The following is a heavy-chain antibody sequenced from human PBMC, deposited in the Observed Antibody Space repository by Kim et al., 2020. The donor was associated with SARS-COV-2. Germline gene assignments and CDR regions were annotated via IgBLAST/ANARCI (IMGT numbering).Heavy chain of an antibody. CDR1: GGSISSSSYY. CDR3: ARHGSQMAGYDSSGYYDY. J-gene: IGHJ4*02. V-gene: IGHV4-39*01. Sequence: SETLSLTCTVSGGSISSSSYYWGWIRQPPGKGLEWIGSIYYSGSTYYNPSLKSRVTISVDTSKNQFSLKLSSVTAADTAVYYCARHGSQMAGYDSSGYYDYWGQGTLVTVSS. CDR2: IYYSGST. D-gene: IGHD3-22*01.